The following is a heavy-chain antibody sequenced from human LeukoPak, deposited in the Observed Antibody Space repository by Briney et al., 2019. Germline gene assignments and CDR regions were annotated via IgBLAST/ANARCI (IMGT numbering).Heavy chain of an antibody. CDR1: GYTFTSYD. CDR2: MNPNTNNT. Sequence: ASVKGSCKASGYTFTSYDINGVRQATGQGLEWMGWMNPNTNNTGYAQKFQGRVTMTRNTSISTAYMELSSLRSEDTAVYYCARVVPAAYYYYYMDVWGKGTTVTVSS. J-gene: IGHJ6*03. V-gene: IGHV1-8*01. CDR3: ARVVPAAYYYYYMDV. D-gene: IGHD2-2*01.